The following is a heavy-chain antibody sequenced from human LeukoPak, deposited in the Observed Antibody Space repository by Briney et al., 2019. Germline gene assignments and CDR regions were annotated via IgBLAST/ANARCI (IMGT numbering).Heavy chain of an antibody. CDR2: ISGSGGST. CDR3: AKDRLLNCRGDCYIFDY. Sequence: SGGSLRLSCAASGFTFSSYTMSWVRQAPGKGLEWVSAISGSGGSTYYADSVKGRFTISRDNSKNTLYLQVNGLRTEDTAVYYCAKDRLLNCRGDCYIFDYWGQRTVVTVSS. CDR1: GFTFSSYT. D-gene: IGHD2-21*02. J-gene: IGHJ4*02. V-gene: IGHV3-23*01.